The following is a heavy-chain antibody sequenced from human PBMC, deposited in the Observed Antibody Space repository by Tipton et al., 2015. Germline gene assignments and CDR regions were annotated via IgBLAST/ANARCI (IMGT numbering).Heavy chain of an antibody. CDR3: ARGGNNWFDP. V-gene: IGHV4-61*05. D-gene: IGHD2-15*01. Sequence: TLSLTCTVSGGFISSSSYYWGWIRQPPGKGLEWFGHIYYSGSTNYNPSLKSRVTMSVDTSKNQFSLKLTSVTAADTAVYYCARGGNNWFDPWGQGTLVTVSS. CDR1: GGFISSSSYY. J-gene: IGHJ5*02. CDR2: IYYSGST.